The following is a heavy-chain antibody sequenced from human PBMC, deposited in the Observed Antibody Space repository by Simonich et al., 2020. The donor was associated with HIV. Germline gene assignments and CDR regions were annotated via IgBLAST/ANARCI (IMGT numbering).Heavy chain of an antibody. J-gene: IGHJ5*01. V-gene: IGHV4-34*01. CDR3: ARGGACSGDCDNWFDS. CDR2: ISHSGSN. CDR1: GRSLSGSY. Sequence: QVQLQQWGAGLLKPSETLSLTCAVYGRSLSGSYWSWIRQPPGKGLEWIGEISHSGSNTYNPALKSRVTISVDTTKNQFSLKLNSLTAADTAVYYCARGGACSGDCDNWFDSWGQGTLVTVSS. D-gene: IGHD2-21*02.